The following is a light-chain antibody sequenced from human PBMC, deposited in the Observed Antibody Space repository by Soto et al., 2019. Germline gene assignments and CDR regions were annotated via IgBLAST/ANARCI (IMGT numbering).Light chain of an antibody. J-gene: IGKJ1*01. CDR3: QHYGGMWT. CDR1: QSISNR. Sequence: DIQMTQSPSTLSASVGDRVTITCRASQSISNRLAWYQQKPGKAPKVLIYDASSLESGVPSRFSGSGSGTEFILIISSLQPDGLASYCCQHYGGMWTFGQGTKVEMK. V-gene: IGKV1-5*01. CDR2: DAS.